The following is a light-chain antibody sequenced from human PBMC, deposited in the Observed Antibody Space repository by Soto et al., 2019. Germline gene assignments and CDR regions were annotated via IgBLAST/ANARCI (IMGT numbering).Light chain of an antibody. V-gene: IGKV3-11*01. CDR2: DAS. CDR1: QSVSSY. Sequence: EIVLTQSPATLSLSPGERATLSCRASQSVSSYLAWYQQKPGQAPRLLIYDASNRATGIPARFSRSGSGTDVTLTISSLEPEDFAVYYCQQRSNWPRTFGQGTKVEIK. J-gene: IGKJ1*01. CDR3: QQRSNWPRT.